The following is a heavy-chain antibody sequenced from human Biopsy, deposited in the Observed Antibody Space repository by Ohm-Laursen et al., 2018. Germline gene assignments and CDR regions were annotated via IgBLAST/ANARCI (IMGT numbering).Heavy chain of an antibody. J-gene: IGHJ4*02. CDR3: GNEVYGRDY. CDR2: INRSGST. CDR1: GRTFSDYR. Sequence: SETLSLTCAVFGRTFSDYRWAWIRQPPGRGLEWIGQINRSGSTNYNPSLKSRVTISADASKYEFSLRLTSVTAADTAVYFCGNEVYGRDYWGLGARVTVSS. V-gene: IGHV4-34*08. D-gene: IGHD4-17*01.